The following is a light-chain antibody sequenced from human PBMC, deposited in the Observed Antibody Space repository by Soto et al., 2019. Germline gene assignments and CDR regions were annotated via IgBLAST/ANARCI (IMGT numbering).Light chain of an antibody. CDR3: QEFEDVPPHT. CDR2: DAV. V-gene: IGKV1-33*01. CDR1: QDIHNY. Sequence: DIQLTQSPTSLSASVGDRVTISCQASQDIHNYLNWYQHIPGKAPRLLIFDAVYLETGVPSRFSGSGSGAEFTLTISSLQPEDIATYYCQEFEDVPPHTFGGGTKVEI. J-gene: IGKJ4*01.